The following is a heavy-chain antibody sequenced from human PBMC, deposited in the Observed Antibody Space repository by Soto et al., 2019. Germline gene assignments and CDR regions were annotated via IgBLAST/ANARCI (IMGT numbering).Heavy chain of an antibody. CDR1: GFTFSDYY. Sequence: GGSLRLSCEASGFTFSDYYMSWIRQAPGKGLEWVSYISISGSADTIYYADSVKGRFTISRDNTKKSLYLQMNSLRAEDTAVYYGARDGLSYYFDYWGQGTLVTVSS. V-gene: IGHV3-11*01. CDR3: ARDGLSYYFDY. CDR2: ISISGSADTI. J-gene: IGHJ4*02. D-gene: IGHD6-19*01.